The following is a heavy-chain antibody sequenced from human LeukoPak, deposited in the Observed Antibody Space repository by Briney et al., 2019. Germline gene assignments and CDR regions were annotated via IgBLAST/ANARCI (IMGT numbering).Heavy chain of an antibody. Sequence: PGGSLRLSCAASGFTFSTHAIHWVRQAPGKGLEWVAVMSYDGNNKYYADSVKGRFTISRDNSKNTLYLQMNSLITEDTAVYYCVRDGDTAIRGVNFDFWGQGTLVTVSS. J-gene: IGHJ4*02. V-gene: IGHV3-30-3*01. CDR3: VRDGDTAIRGVNFDF. CDR2: MSYDGNNK. D-gene: IGHD3-10*01. CDR1: GFTFSTHA.